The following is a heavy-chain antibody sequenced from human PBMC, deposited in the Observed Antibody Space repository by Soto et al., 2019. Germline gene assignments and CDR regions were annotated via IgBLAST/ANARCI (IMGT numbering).Heavy chain of an antibody. CDR2: IWYDGTSK. V-gene: IGHV3-33*08. D-gene: IGHD2-8*01. CDR1: GFTFRNHA. J-gene: IGHJ4*02. CDR3: ARDHGAVIIKDH. Sequence: QVQLVESGGGVVQPGRSLRLSCAASGFTFRNHAMHWVRQAPGKGLEWVGLIWYDGTSKYDADSVKGRFTISRDNSKNTLYLEMNSLRVEDTAIYYCARDHGAVIIKDHGGQGTLVTVSS.